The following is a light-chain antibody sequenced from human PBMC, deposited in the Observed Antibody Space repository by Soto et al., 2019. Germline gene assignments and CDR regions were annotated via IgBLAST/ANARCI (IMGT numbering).Light chain of an antibody. CDR1: SSNIGAAFD. CDR2: RNT. V-gene: IGLV1-40*01. J-gene: IGLJ3*02. CDR3: QSYDRSLSGSWV. Sequence: QSVLTQPPSVSGAPGQKVTISCTGSSSNIGAAFDVHWYQQLPGTAPKLLIYRNTNRPSGVPDRFSGSKSGASASLAIPGLQAEDEGDYYCQSYDRSLSGSWVFGGGTKLTVL.